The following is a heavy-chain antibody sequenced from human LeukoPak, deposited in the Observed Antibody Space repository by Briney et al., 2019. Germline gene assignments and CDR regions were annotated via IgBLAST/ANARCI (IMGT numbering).Heavy chain of an antibody. Sequence: GGSLRLSCAASGFTFSSYGMHWVRQAPGKGLEWVAFIRYDGSNKYYADSVKGRFTISRDNSKNTLYLQMNSLRAEDTAVYYCAKDRMEYYYMDVWGKGTTVTVSS. CDR3: AKDRMEYYYMDV. J-gene: IGHJ6*03. D-gene: IGHD2-15*01. CDR2: IRYDGSNK. V-gene: IGHV3-30*02. CDR1: GFTFSSYG.